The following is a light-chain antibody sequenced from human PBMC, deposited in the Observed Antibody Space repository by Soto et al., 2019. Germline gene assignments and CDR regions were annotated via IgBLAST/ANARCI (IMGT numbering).Light chain of an antibody. V-gene: IGKV1-5*03. Sequence: GDRVIITCRASQSITTWLAWYQQKPGKAPNLLIYNASTLKSGVPSRFSGSGSGTEFTLTISSLQPDDFATYYCQQYDNESWTCGQGTKVEIK. CDR1: QSITTW. CDR2: NAS. J-gene: IGKJ1*01. CDR3: QQYDNESWT.